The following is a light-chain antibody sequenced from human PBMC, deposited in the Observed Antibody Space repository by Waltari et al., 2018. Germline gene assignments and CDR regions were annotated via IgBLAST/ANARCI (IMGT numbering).Light chain of an antibody. CDR2: GAS. CDR3: QHYLRIPVA. J-gene: IGKJ1*01. Sequence: EIVLTQSPGTLSLSPGERAIVSCRARQSVGRTLAWYQQKPGQAPRLLIYGASNRATGIPDRFIGSGSGTEFSLTISGLEPEDSAVYYCQHYLRIPVAFGQGTKVEIK. V-gene: IGKV3-20*01. CDR1: QSVGRT.